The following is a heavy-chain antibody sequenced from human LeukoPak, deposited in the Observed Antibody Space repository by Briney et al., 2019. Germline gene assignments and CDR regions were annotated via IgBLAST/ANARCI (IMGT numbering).Heavy chain of an antibody. CDR3: ARQRVYWAAAGSGGYYFDY. Sequence: SETLSLTCTVSGGSITSYYWSWIRQPPGKGLEWIGYIYYSGSTNYNPSLKSRVTISVDTSKNQFSLKLSSVTAADTAVYYCARQRVYWAAAGSGGYYFDYWGQGTLVTVSS. D-gene: IGHD6-13*01. CDR2: IYYSGST. V-gene: IGHV4-59*08. J-gene: IGHJ4*02. CDR1: GGSITSYY.